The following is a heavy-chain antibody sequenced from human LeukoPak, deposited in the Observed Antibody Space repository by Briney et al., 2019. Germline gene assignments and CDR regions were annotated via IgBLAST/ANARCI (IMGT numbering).Heavy chain of an antibody. CDR1: GFTFSNYA. Sequence: GASLRLSCAASGFTFSNYAMSWVRQAPGKGLEWVSVISGSGGSTYYADSVKGRFTISRDNSKNTLYVQMNSLRAEDTAVYYCAKHLYYDSGAYHTLSSFDYWGQGTLVTVSS. V-gene: IGHV3-23*01. CDR2: ISGSGGST. D-gene: IGHD3-22*01. CDR3: AKHLYYDSGAYHTLSSFDY. J-gene: IGHJ4*02.